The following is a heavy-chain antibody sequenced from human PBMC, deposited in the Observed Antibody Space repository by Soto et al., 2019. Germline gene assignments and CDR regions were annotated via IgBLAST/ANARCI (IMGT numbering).Heavy chain of an antibody. V-gene: IGHV4-31*03. Sequence: SETLSLTCTVSGGSISIDTYYWNWIRQHPGKGLEWIGYIYYSGSTYYNPSLKSRVTMSVDTSKNQFSLKLSSMTAAATAVYYCSRECRYPQSYYDSSAYSSFDFWGQGTLVTVSS. CDR3: SRECRYPQSYYDSSAYSSFDF. CDR2: IYYSGST. CDR1: GGSISIDTYY. J-gene: IGHJ4*02. D-gene: IGHD3-22*01.